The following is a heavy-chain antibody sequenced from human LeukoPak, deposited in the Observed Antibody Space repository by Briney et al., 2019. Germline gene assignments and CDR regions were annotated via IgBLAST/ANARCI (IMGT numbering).Heavy chain of an antibody. Sequence: GGSLRLSCAASGFTFSDYVMHWVRQAPGKGPEWVGVISIDGNNEYYAESLKGRFTISRDNSKNTLYLQMNSLRAEDTAVYYCARCSGGSTYHSDDYWGQGTLVTVSS. CDR3: ARCSGGSTYHSDDY. V-gene: IGHV3-30*03. J-gene: IGHJ4*02. CDR2: ISIDGNNE. D-gene: IGHD2-15*01. CDR1: GFTFSDYV.